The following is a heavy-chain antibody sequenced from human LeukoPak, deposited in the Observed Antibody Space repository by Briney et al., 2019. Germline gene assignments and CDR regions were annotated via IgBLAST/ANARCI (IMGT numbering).Heavy chain of an antibody. J-gene: IGHJ6*03. Sequence: KTGGSLRLSCAASGFTFSDYYMSWIRQAPGKGLEWVSYISSSGSTIYYADSVKGRFTISRDNAKNSLYLQMNSLRAEDTAVYYCARGGGSSRWDYYYYYMDVWGKGTTVTVSS. V-gene: IGHV3-11*04. CDR2: ISSSGSTI. D-gene: IGHD6-6*01. CDR1: GFTFSDYY. CDR3: ARGGGSSRWDYYYYYMDV.